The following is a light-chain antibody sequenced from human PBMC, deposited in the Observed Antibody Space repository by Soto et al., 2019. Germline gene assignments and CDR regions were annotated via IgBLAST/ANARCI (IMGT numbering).Light chain of an antibody. CDR2: AAS. Sequence: DIQMTQSPSSLSASVGDRVTITCRASQSISSYLNWYQQKPGKAPKLLIYAASSLQSGVPSRFSGSGSGTDFTLTISSLQPEDFATYYCQQSYSTPRGTFGQGTKVDTK. CDR3: QQSYSTPRGT. J-gene: IGKJ1*01. CDR1: QSISSY. V-gene: IGKV1-39*01.